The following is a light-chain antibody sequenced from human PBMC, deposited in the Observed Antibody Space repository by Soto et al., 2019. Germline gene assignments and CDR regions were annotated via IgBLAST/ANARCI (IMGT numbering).Light chain of an antibody. J-gene: IGKJ1*01. CDR2: GAS. Sequence: EIVLTQSPATLSVSPGETVSLSCRASQSVSNKLAWFQQKPGQAPRLLMYGASIRAAGVPDRFSGSGSGTEFTLTISRLEPEDFTVYYCHHHETFGQGTKVDIK. V-gene: IGKV3-20*01. CDR1: QSVSNK. CDR3: HHHET.